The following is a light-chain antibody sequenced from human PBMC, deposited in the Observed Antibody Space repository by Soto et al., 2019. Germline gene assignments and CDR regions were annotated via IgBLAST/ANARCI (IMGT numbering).Light chain of an antibody. CDR1: SSDVGGYDY. CDR3: ISYSSSSTYV. CDR2: DVS. V-gene: IGLV2-14*01. J-gene: IGLJ1*01. Sequence: QSVLPQPASVSGSPGQSITISCTGTSSDVGGYDYVSWYQQPPGKAHKLIIYDVSDRPSGVSSRFSGSKSGNTASLTISGLQDEDEADYYCISYSSSSTYVFGTGTKVTVL.